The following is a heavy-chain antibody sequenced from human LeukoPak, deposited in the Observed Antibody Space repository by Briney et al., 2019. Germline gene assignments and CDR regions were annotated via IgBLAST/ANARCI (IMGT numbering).Heavy chain of an antibody. V-gene: IGHV1-18*01. D-gene: IGHD1-26*01. Sequence: ASVKVSCKASGYTFTNYGISWVRQAPGQGLEWMGWVSAYRGSTNYAQKLQGRVTMTTDTSTSTAYMELGSLRSDDTAVYFCARDGAIMGAHAYDYWGQGTLVTVSS. CDR2: VSAYRGST. J-gene: IGHJ4*02. CDR3: ARDGAIMGAHAYDY. CDR1: GYTFTNYG.